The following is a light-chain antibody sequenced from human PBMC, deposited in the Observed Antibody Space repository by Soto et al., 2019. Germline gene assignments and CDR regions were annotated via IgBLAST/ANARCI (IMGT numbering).Light chain of an antibody. CDR3: LQHNTYPYT. CDR1: QGISNL. J-gene: IGKJ2*01. Sequence: DIQMTQSPSSLPASVGDRVTITCRASQGISNLLGWFQHKPGKAPKRLIYAASSLQGGVPSRFSGSGSGTEFTLTITGLQPEDFADYYCLQHNTYPYTFGQGTKLEIK. CDR2: AAS. V-gene: IGKV1-17*01.